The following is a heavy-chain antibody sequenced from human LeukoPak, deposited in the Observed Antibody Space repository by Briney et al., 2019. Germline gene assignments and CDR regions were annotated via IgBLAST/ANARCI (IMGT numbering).Heavy chain of an antibody. J-gene: IGHJ6*02. CDR2: ISYDGSNK. Sequence: PGGSLRLSCAASGFTFSSYGMHWVRQAPGEGLEWVAVISYDGSNKYYADSVKGRFTISRDNSKNTLYLQMNSLRAEDTAVYYCARLRQLAYGMDVWGQGTTVTVSS. D-gene: IGHD6-13*01. CDR1: GFTFSSYG. V-gene: IGHV3-30*03. CDR3: ARLRQLAYGMDV.